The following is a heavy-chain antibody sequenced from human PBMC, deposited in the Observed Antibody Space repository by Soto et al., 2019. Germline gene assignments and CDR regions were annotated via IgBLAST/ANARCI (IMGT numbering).Heavy chain of an antibody. Sequence: PSETLSLTCTVSGGSISSGDYYWSWIRQPPGKGLEWIGYIYYSGSTYYNPSHKSRVTISVDTSKNQFSLKLSSVTAADTAVYYCARDCFNYDFWSGYLPSFYGMDVWGQGTTVTVSS. CDR1: GGSISSGDYY. CDR3: ARDCFNYDFWSGYLPSFYGMDV. D-gene: IGHD3-3*01. V-gene: IGHV4-30-4*01. CDR2: IYYSGST. J-gene: IGHJ6*02.